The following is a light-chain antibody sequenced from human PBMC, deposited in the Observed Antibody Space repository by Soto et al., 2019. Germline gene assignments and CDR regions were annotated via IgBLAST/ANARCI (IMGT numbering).Light chain of an antibody. CDR1: QRFGPT. V-gene: IGKV3-11*01. CDR3: QQRRSWPPTIT. Sequence: EFVLNKSPATRLCSPGERATLSSRAGQRFGPTLAWYQQRPGQAPRLLIYDASYRATDIQPRFSGSGSGTDFTLTISSLEPEDFAVYYCQQRRSWPPTITFGQGTRLDIK. J-gene: IGKJ5*01. CDR2: DAS.